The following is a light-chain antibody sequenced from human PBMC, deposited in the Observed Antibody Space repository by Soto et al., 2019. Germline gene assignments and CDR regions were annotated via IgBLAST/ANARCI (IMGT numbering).Light chain of an antibody. CDR1: QSVSSY. CDR3: QQRSNWPT. Sequence: EIVRTQSPATLSLSPGEXXTVSCRASQSVSSYLAWYQQKPGQAPRLLIYDASNRATGIPARFSGSGPGTDFTLTISSLEPEDFAVYYCQQRSNWPTFGQGTKVDIK. J-gene: IGKJ1*01. CDR2: DAS. V-gene: IGKV3-11*01.